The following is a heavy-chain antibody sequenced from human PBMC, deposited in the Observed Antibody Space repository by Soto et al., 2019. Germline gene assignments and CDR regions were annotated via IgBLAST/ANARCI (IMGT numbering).Heavy chain of an antibody. D-gene: IGHD6-6*01. J-gene: IGHJ4*02. CDR1: GFTFSSYA. V-gene: IGHV3-23*01. Sequence: EVQLLESGGGLVQPGESLRLSCAASGFTFSSYAMSWVRQAPGKGLEWVSVISGSDDSTYYADSVKGRFTISRDNSKNTLYLQMNSLRAEDTAVYYCATRSRSSTFDYWGQGTLVTVSS. CDR2: ISGSDDST. CDR3: ATRSRSSTFDY.